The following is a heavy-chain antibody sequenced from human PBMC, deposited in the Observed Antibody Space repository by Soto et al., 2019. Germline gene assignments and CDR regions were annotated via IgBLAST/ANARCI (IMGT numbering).Heavy chain of an antibody. CDR1: GGSFSGYF. J-gene: IGHJ6*02. CDR3: ARGPRCINTSCSNDFYHFGLDV. V-gene: IGHV4-34*01. CDR2: INHSGRT. Sequence: SETLSLTCAVYGGSFSGYFWTWVRQAPGKGLEWIGEINHSGRTNTNPSLKSRISTSVDTSKNQFSLRLSSVTAADTAFYYCARGPRCINTSCSNDFYHFGLDVWGQGTAVT. D-gene: IGHD2-2*01.